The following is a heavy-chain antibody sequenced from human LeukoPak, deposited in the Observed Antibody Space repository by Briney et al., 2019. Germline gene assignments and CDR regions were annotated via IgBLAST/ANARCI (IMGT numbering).Heavy chain of an antibody. J-gene: IGHJ4*02. CDR1: GGSISSYY. D-gene: IGHD3-3*01. V-gene: IGHV4-59*01. CDR3: ARDSEAYYDFWSGYYIGGFDY. Sequence: SETLSLTCTVSGGSISSYYWSWIRQPPGKGLEWIGYIYYSGSTNYNPSLKSRVTISVDTSKNQFSLKLSSVTAAGTAVYYCARDSEAYYDFWSGYYIGGFDYWGQGTLVTVSS. CDR2: IYYSGST.